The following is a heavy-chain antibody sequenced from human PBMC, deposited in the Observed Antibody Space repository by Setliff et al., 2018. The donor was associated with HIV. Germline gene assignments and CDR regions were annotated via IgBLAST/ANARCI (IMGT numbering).Heavy chain of an antibody. V-gene: IGHV4-39*07. J-gene: IGHJ6*03. CDR3: AREGGGSPYYYYYMDV. D-gene: IGHD2-15*01. CDR1: GGSISISRYY. Sequence: SETLSLTCTVSGGSISISRYYWAWIRQPPGKGLEWIGNIYYSGSSTYNASLKSRVTISVDTSKNQFSLKLNSVTAADTAVYYCAREGGGSPYYYYYMDVWGKGTTVTVSS. CDR2: IYYSGSS.